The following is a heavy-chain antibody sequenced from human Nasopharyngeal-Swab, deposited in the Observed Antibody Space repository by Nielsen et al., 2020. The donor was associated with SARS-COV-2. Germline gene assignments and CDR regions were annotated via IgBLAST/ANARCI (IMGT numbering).Heavy chain of an antibody. D-gene: IGHD5-18*01. J-gene: IGHJ4*02. CDR2: IKQDGSEK. Sequence: VRQAPGKGLEWVANIKQDGSEKYYVDSVKGRFTISRDNAKNSLYLQMNSLRAEDTAVYYCARTVWIQLWYFDYWGQGTLVTVS. CDR3: ARTVWIQLWYFDY. V-gene: IGHV3-7*03.